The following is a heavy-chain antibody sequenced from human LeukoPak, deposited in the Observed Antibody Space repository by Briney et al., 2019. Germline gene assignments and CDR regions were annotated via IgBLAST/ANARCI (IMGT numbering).Heavy chain of an antibody. D-gene: IGHD2-15*01. V-gene: IGHV3-21*01. CDR3: ARDPTPRYCSGGSCYTHYGMDV. J-gene: IGHJ6*02. CDR2: ISSSTSDI. CDR1: GFTFSSYT. Sequence: GGSLRLSYAASGFTFSSYTMNWVRQAPGKGLEWVSSISSSTSDIYYADSVKGRLTISRDNAKNSLYLQMNSLRAEDTAVYYCARDPTPRYCSGGSCYTHYGMDVWGQGTTVTVSS.